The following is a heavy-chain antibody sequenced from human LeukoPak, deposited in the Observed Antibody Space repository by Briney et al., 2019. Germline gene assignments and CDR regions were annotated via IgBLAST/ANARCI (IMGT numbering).Heavy chain of an antibody. V-gene: IGHV4-39*07. D-gene: IGHD3-16*02. CDR2: IYYSGST. Sequence: SETLSLTCTVSGGSISSSSYYWGWIRQPPGKGLEWIGSIYYSGSTYYNPSLKSRVTISVDTSKNRFSLKLSSVTAADTAVYYCARVSRITFGGVIAPSDAFDIWGQGTMVTVSS. CDR3: ARVSRITFGGVIAPSDAFDI. J-gene: IGHJ3*02. CDR1: GGSISSSSYY.